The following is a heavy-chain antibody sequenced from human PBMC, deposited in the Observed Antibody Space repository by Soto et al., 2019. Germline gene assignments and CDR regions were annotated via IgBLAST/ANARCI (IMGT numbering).Heavy chain of an antibody. CDR1: GLTFSNFA. V-gene: IGHV3-23*01. CDR2: IGGSSGTT. CDR3: AKFKGFNWNYVFDY. Sequence: GSLRLSCEVSGLTFSNFAMSWVRQAPGKGLEWAAAIGGSSGTTFYADSVKGRFTISKDYANNMLYLQMNSLRAEDTAVYYCAKFKGFNWNYVFDYWGQGVPVTVSS. J-gene: IGHJ4*02. D-gene: IGHD1-7*01.